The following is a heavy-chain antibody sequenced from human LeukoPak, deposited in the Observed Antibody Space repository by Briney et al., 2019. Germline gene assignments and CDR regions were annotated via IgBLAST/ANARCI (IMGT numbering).Heavy chain of an antibody. J-gene: IGHJ3*02. Sequence: SGGSLRLSCAASGFTFSSYWMSWVRQAPGKGLEWVANIKQDGSEKYYMDSVKGRFTISRDNAKNSLYLQMNSLRAEDTAVYFCAGHYDSSGYRVDVFDIWGQGTMVTVSS. V-gene: IGHV3-7*01. D-gene: IGHD3-22*01. CDR1: GFTFSSYW. CDR3: AGHYDSSGYRVDVFDI. CDR2: IKQDGSEK.